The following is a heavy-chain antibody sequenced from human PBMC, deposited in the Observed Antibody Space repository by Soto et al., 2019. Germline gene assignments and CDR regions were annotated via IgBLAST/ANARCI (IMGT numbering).Heavy chain of an antibody. CDR2: IWYDGSNK. CDR3: ARSDCTGAYCYSWPFNYGVDV. CDR1: GFTFNTYG. Sequence: PGGSLRLSCATSGFTFNTYGMHWFRQAPGKGLEWVAIIWYDGSNKYYADSVKGRFTISRDNSKNTLSLQMNSLRAEDTALYYCARSDCTGAYCYSWPFNYGVDVWGQGTPVTVSS. J-gene: IGHJ6*02. V-gene: IGHV3-33*08. D-gene: IGHD2-21*02.